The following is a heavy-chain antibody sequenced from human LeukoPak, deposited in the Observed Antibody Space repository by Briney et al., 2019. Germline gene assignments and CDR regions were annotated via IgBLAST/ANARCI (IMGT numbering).Heavy chain of an antibody. Sequence: PGGSLRLSCLASKFTFSNYAMTWVRQAPGKGLEGVSSISGSGDNMDYADSGKGRFTISRYNSENTLYLQMNSLRGEDTAVYYCARDGYSGSYYRLYYFFMDVWGKGTTVTISS. CDR3: ARDGYSGSYYRLYYFFMDV. CDR2: ISGSGDNM. D-gene: IGHD1-26*01. CDR1: KFTFSNYA. J-gene: IGHJ6*03. V-gene: IGHV3-23*01.